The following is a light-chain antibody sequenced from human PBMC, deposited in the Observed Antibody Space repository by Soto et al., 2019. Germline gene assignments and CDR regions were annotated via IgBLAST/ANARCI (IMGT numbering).Light chain of an antibody. J-gene: IGKJ1*01. CDR3: QHYNSYSEA. Sequence: DIQMTQSPSFLSASVGDGVTITCRASQTISSWLAWYQQKPGKAPKLLIYKASTLKSGVPSRFSGSGSGTEFTLTISSLQPDDFATYYCQHYNSYSEAFGQGTKV. CDR2: KAS. V-gene: IGKV1-5*03. CDR1: QTISSW.